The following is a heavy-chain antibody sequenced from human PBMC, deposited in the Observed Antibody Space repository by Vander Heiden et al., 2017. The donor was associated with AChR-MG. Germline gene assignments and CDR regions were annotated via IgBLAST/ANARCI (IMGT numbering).Heavy chain of an antibody. CDR3: ARTPIVVVPAARHYYYYMDV. CDR2: IFSNDEK. CDR1: GFSLSNARMG. V-gene: IGHV2-26*01. Sequence: HVTLKESGPVLVKPTETLTLTCTVSGFSLSNARMGVSWIRQPPGKALEWLAHIFSNDEKSYSTSLKSRLTISKDTSKSQVVLTMTNMDPVDTATYYCARTPIVVVPAARHYYYYMDVWGKGTTVTVSS. J-gene: IGHJ6*03. D-gene: IGHD2-2*01.